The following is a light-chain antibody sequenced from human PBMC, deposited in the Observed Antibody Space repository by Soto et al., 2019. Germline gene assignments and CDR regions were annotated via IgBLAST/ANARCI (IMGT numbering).Light chain of an antibody. CDR3: QPSYSTPPVT. CDR1: QDVKNY. Sequence: DIPMTQSPSSLAASVGDRLPINGQDSQDVKNYFNWYQQTPGKAPKILLYDASNLESGVPSRFSGSGSGTDFTLTISSLQPEDFATYDCQPSYSTPPVTFGPGTKVDIK. CDR2: DAS. J-gene: IGKJ3*01. V-gene: IGKV1-39*01.